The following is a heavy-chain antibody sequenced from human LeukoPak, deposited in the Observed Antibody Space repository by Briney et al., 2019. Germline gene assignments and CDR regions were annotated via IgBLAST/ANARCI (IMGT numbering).Heavy chain of an antibody. Sequence: GGSLRLSCAASGFTFSNAWMSWVRQAPGKELEWVGHIKSKTDGGTTDYAAPVKGRFTISRDDSKNTLYLQMDSLKTEDTAVYYCTTEAGDDWGQGTLVTVSS. CDR1: GFTFSNAW. J-gene: IGHJ4*02. V-gene: IGHV3-15*01. CDR3: TTEAGDD. CDR2: IKSKTDGGTT. D-gene: IGHD5-24*01.